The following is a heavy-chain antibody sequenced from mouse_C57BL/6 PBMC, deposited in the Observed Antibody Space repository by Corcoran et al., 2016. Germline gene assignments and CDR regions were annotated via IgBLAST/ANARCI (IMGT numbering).Heavy chain of an antibody. Sequence: QIQLVQSGPELKKPGETVKISCKASGYTFTTYGMSWVKQAPGKGLKWMGWINTYSGVPTYADDFKGRFAFSLETSASTAYLQINNLKNEDTATYFCAREDDYGGQGTTLTVSS. CDR2: INTYSGVP. CDR1: GYTFTTYG. J-gene: IGHJ2*01. CDR3: AREDDY. V-gene: IGHV9-3*01.